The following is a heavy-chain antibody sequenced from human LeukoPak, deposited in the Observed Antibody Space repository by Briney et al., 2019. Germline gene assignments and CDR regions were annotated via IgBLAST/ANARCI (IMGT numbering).Heavy chain of an antibody. CDR2: IYYSGST. D-gene: IGHD3-22*01. Sequence: SETLSLTCTVSGGSISSYYWNWIRQPPGKGLEWIGYIYYSGSTNYNPSLKSRLTISVDTSKNQFSLKLSSVTAADTAVYYCARDRGPDSSGYDAFDIWGQGTMVTVSS. CDR3: ARDRGPDSSGYDAFDI. V-gene: IGHV4-59*01. CDR1: GGSISSYY. J-gene: IGHJ3*02.